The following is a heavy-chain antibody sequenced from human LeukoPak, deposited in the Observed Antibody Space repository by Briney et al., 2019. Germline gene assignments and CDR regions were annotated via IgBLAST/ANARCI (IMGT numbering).Heavy chain of an antibody. CDR1: GFTFNYAW. CDR3: TTDEDWNYACKDV. D-gene: IGHD1-7*01. Sequence: PGGSLRLSCAASGFTFNYAWMSWVRQVPGKGLEWVGQTVSEIDGGTTDYATPVKGRFTISRDDSKSTLYLQMNSLKIGDTAVYYCTTDEDWNYACKDVWGQGATVIVSS. J-gene: IGHJ6*02. V-gene: IGHV3-15*04. CDR2: TVSEIDGGTT.